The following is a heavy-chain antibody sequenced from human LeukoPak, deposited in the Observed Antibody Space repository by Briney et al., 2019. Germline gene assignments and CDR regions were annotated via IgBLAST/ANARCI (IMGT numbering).Heavy chain of an antibody. V-gene: IGHV4-59*11. Sequence: SETLSLTCSVSGGSMNTHFWTWIRQPPGKGLQWIGYVYYSGNTNYSPSLRSRATMSLDRSKNQFSLKLTSVTAADTAVYYCAREALAASRGAFDVWGQGRMVTVSS. J-gene: IGHJ3*01. CDR3: AREALAASRGAFDV. CDR2: VYYSGNT. D-gene: IGHD6-13*01. CDR1: GGSMNTHF.